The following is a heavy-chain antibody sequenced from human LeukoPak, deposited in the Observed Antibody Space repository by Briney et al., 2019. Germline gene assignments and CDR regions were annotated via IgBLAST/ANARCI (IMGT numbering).Heavy chain of an antibody. Sequence: GGSLRLSCAASGFTFSSYAMSWVRQAPGKGLEWVSAISGSGGSTYYADSVKGRFTTSRDNSKNTLYLQMNSLRAEDTAVYYCARDRDFVDYYYGMDVWGQGTTVTVSS. J-gene: IGHJ6*02. V-gene: IGHV3-23*01. D-gene: IGHD3-3*01. CDR1: GFTFSSYA. CDR2: ISGSGGST. CDR3: ARDRDFVDYYYGMDV.